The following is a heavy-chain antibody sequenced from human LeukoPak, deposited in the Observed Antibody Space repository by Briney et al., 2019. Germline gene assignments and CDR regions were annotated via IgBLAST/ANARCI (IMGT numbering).Heavy chain of an antibody. CDR3: ATDRGYSYGYRGDNPFDY. D-gene: IGHD5-18*01. V-gene: IGHV1-24*01. J-gene: IGHJ4*02. CDR2: FDPEDGET. Sequence: ASVKVSCKVSGYTLTELSMHWVRQAPGKGLEWMGGFDPEDGETIYVQKFQGRVTMTEDTSTDTAYMELSSLRSEDTAVYYCATDRGYSYGYRGDNPFDYWGQGTLVTVSS. CDR1: GYTLTELS.